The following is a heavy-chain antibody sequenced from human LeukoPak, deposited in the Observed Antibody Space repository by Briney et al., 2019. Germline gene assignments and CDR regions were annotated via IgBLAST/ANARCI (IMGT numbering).Heavy chain of an antibody. CDR2: INHSGST. V-gene: IGHV4-34*01. CDR3: AGPGGGYYYRLDY. J-gene: IGHJ4*02. D-gene: IGHD3-22*01. CDR1: GGSFSGYY. Sequence: SETLSLTCAVYGGSFSGYYWSWIRQPPGKGLEWIGEINHSGSTNYNPSLKSRVTISVDTSKNQFTLKLSSVTAADTAVYYCAGPGGGYYYRLDYWGQGTLVTVSS.